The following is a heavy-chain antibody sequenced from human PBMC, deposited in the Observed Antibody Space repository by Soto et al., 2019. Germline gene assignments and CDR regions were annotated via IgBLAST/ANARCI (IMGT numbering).Heavy chain of an antibody. CDR1: GGSISSYY. CDR2: IYYSGST. J-gene: IGHJ4*02. V-gene: IGHV4-59*08. CDR3: GRLGHCSSTSCYVGY. D-gene: IGHD2-2*01. Sequence: PSETLSLACTVSGGSISSYYWSWIRQPPGKGLEWIGYIYYSGSTNYNPSLKSRVTISVDTSKNQFSLKLSSVTAADTAVYYCGRLGHCSSTSCYVGYWGQGTLVTVSS.